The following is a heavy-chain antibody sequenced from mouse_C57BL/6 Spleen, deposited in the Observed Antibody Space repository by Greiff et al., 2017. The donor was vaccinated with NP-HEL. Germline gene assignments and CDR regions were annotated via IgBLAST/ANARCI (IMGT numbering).Heavy chain of an antibody. J-gene: IGHJ2*01. D-gene: IGHD2-4*01. V-gene: IGHV5-4*01. CDR3: ARGTDYDGDYFDY. CDR2: ISDGGSYT. Sequence: EVQLMESGGGLVKPGGSLKLSCAASGFTFSSYAMSWVRQTPEKRLEWVATISDGGSYTYYPDNVKGRFTISRDNAKNNLYLQMSHLKSEDTAMYYCARGTDYDGDYFDYWGQGTTLTVSS. CDR1: GFTFSSYA.